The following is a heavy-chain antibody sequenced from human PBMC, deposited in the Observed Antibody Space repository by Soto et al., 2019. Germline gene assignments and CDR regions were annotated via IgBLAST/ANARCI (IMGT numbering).Heavy chain of an antibody. CDR3: TRLSARDDYSKGEDYYYYYMDV. J-gene: IGHJ6*03. D-gene: IGHD4-4*01. Sequence: GGSLRLSCAASGFTFSGSAMHWVRQASGKGLEWVGRIRSKANSYATAYAASVKGRFTISRDDSKNTAYLQMNSLKTEDTAVYYCTRLSARDDYSKGEDYYYYYMDVWGKGTTVTVSS. V-gene: IGHV3-73*01. CDR1: GFTFSGSA. CDR2: IRSKANSYAT.